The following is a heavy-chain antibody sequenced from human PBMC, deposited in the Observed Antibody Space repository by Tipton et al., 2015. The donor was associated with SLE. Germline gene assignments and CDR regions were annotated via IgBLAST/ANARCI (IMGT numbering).Heavy chain of an antibody. D-gene: IGHD1-26*01. CDR1: GGSISETIYY. CDR2: IYYDGMT. CDR3: ARLREGYYYYYYMDV. J-gene: IGHJ6*03. Sequence: LRLSCTVSGGSISETIYYWGWIRQPPGKGLEWIGSIYYDGMTYPNPSLKSRVTMSVDTSKNQFSLNLRSVTAADMAVYYCARLREGYYYYYYMDVWGKGTTVTVSS. V-gene: IGHV4-39*07.